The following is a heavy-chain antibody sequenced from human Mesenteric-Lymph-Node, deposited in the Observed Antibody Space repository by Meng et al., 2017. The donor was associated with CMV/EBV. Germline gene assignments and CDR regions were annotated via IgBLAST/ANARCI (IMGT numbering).Heavy chain of an antibody. CDR3: ARDNDGKDY. D-gene: IGHD5-24*01. CDR1: GVTFSDYY. CDR2: MSNSGNTI. V-gene: IGHV3-11*04. Sequence: RLSCTASGVTFSDYYMAWIRQAPGKGLEWVSYMSNSGNTIYYADSVKGRFTISRDNAKDSLYLEMNSLRAEDTAVYYCARDNDGKDYWGQGTLVTVSS. J-gene: IGHJ4*02.